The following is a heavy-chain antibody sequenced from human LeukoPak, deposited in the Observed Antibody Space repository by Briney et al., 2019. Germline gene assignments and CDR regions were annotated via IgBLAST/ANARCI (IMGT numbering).Heavy chain of an antibody. D-gene: IGHD3-3*01. CDR2: ITPNSGGT. Sequence: ASVRVSCKASGYTFTGYYIHWVRQAPGQGLEWMGWITPNSGGTNYAQKFQGRVIMTRDTSITTAYMELTSLRSDDTAVYYCALYDFWSGYPDYWGQGTLATVSS. CDR1: GYTFTGYY. V-gene: IGHV1-2*02. CDR3: ALYDFWSGYPDY. J-gene: IGHJ4*02.